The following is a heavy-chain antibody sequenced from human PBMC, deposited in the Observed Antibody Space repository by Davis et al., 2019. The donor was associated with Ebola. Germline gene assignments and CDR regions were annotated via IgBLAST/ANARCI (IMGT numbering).Heavy chain of an antibody. Sequence: MPGGSLRLSCTVSGGSISGYQWAWIRQPPGKGLEYMGHVFNSGTVVYNSALKSRVTISLDRSSNQFSLKMNSVTTADTAVYFCARDHWGSLDYWGQGLLVTVSS. CDR2: VFNSGTV. CDR1: GGSISGYQ. D-gene: IGHD7-27*01. V-gene: IGHV4-59*01. J-gene: IGHJ4*02. CDR3: ARDHWGSLDY.